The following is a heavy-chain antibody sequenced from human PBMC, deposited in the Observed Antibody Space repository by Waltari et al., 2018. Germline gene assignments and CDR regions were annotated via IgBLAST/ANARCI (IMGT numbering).Heavy chain of an antibody. V-gene: IGHV4-4*02. CDR3: ASRAVAGNNFDY. D-gene: IGHD6-19*01. J-gene: IGHJ4*02. CDR1: GGSICISNW. Sequence: QVQLQESGPGLVKPLGTLSLTCAISGGSICISNWWSWVRQAPGKGLDWIGEIYHTGTTNYNPALKSRVTISVDKSRNHFSLNLTSVTVADTALYYCASRAVAGNNFDYWGQGRLVTVSS. CDR2: IYHTGTT.